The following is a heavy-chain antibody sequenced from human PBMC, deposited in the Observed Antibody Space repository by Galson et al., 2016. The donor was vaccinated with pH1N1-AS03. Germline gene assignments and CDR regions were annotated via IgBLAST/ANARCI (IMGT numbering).Heavy chain of an antibody. CDR2: IYHAANT. V-gene: IGHV4-38-2*02. D-gene: IGHD2-2*03. Sequence: ETLSPTCTVSGLSISSGSYWGWIRQSPGKGLEWIGNIYHAANTYYNPSFKTRVTMSVDTSKSQFSLSLRSVAAADTAMYYCARGLGYFSWKRCFGHVDPCGQGIRVTVSS. J-gene: IGHJ5*02. CDR1: GLSISSGSY. CDR3: ARGLGYFSWKRCFGHVDP.